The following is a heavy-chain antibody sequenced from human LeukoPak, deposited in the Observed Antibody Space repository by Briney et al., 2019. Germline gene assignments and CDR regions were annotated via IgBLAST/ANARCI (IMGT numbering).Heavy chain of an antibody. Sequence: ASVKVSCKASGYTFTGYYMHWVRQAPGQGLEWMGWINPNSGGTNYAQKFKGRVTMTRDASIRTAYMELNELRSDDTAIYYCARDRDYRNYLFYYFDLWGRGSLVTVSS. D-gene: IGHD4-11*01. CDR2: INPNSGGT. CDR1: GYTFTGYY. J-gene: IGHJ2*01. CDR3: ARDRDYRNYLFYYFDL. V-gene: IGHV1-2*02.